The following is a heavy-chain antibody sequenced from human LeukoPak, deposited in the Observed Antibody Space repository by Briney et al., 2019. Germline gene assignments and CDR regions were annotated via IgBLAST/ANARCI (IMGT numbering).Heavy chain of an antibody. CDR2: MNPNSGNT. CDR1: GYTFTSYD. Sequence: ASVKVSCKASGYTFTSYDINWVRQATGQGLEWMGWMNPNSGNTGYAQKFQGRVTMTRNTSISTAYMELSSLRSEDTAVYYCARGFGFGELSYDAFDIWGQGTMVTVSS. J-gene: IGHJ3*02. CDR3: ARGFGFGELSYDAFDI. D-gene: IGHD3-10*01. V-gene: IGHV1-8*01.